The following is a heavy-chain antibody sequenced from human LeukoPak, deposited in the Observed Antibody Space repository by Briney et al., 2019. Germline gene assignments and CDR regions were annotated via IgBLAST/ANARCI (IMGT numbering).Heavy chain of an antibody. V-gene: IGHV3-53*01. CDR3: ARDRDYYDSSGHDYYGMDV. D-gene: IGHD3-22*01. CDR2: VYKDGKM. Sequence: GGSLRLSCAASGFTVSSTYMSWVRQSPGKGLEWVSVVYKDGKMFYIDSVKGRFAISRDNSKNTLYLQMNSLRAEDTAVYYCARDRDYYDSSGHDYYGMDVWGQGTTVTVSS. J-gene: IGHJ6*02. CDR1: GFTVSSTY.